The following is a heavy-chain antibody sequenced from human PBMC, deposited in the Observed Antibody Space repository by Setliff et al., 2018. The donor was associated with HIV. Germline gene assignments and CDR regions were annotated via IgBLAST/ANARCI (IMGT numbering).Heavy chain of an antibody. J-gene: IGHJ6*02. CDR3: ARDPSIAVAGAAV. V-gene: IGHV1-69*13. CDR1: GGTFSSYA. D-gene: IGHD6-19*01. Sequence: SVKVSCKASGGTFSSYAISWVRQAPGQVLEWMGGIIPIFGTTNYAQKFQGRVTITADEWTSTAYMELSSLRSEDTAVYYCARDPSIAVAGAAVWGQGTTVTVSS. CDR2: IIPIFGTT.